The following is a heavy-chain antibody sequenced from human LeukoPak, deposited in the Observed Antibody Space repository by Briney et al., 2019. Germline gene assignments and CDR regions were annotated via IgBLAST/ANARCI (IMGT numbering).Heavy chain of an antibody. D-gene: IGHD4-17*01. CDR2: INWNGGST. J-gene: IGHJ4*02. CDR1: GFTFSSYE. CDR3: ARDYYGDSCFDY. V-gene: IGHV3-20*04. Sequence: PGGSLRLSCAASGFTFSSYEMNWVRQAPGKGLEWVSGINWNGGSTDYADSVKGRFTISRDNTKNSLYLQMSSLRAEDTALYYCARDYYGDSCFDYWGQGTLVTVSS.